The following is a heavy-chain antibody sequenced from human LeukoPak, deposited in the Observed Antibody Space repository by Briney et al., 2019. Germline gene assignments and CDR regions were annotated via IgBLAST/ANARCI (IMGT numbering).Heavy chain of an antibody. V-gene: IGHV3-30-3*01. J-gene: IGHJ4*02. Sequence: GGSLRLSCAASGFTFSSYAMHWVRQAPGKGLEGVAVISYDGSNKYYADSVKGRFTISRDNSKNTLYLQMNSLRAEDTAVYYCARDYYYGSGSSPGYWGQGTLVTVSS. CDR1: GFTFSSYA. CDR3: ARDYYYGSGSSPGY. D-gene: IGHD3-10*01. CDR2: ISYDGSNK.